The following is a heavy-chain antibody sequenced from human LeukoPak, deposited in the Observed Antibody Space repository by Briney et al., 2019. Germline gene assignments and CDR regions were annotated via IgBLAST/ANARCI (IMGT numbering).Heavy chain of an antibody. CDR1: GYSFTSYW. CDR2: IYPGDSDV. V-gene: IGHV5-51*01. Sequence: GESLKISCQAFGYSFTSYWIGWVRQMPGKGLECMGIIYPGDSDVRYSPSFQGQVTISADKSISTAYLQWSSLKASDTAMYYCARIPSFDFWSGTLFYYFDYWGQGTLVPVSS. CDR3: ARIPSFDFWSGTLFYYFDY. D-gene: IGHD3-3*01. J-gene: IGHJ4*02.